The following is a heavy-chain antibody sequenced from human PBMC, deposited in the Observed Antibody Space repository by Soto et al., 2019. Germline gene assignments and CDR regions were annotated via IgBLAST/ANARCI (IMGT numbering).Heavy chain of an antibody. J-gene: IGHJ6*02. CDR3: ARDRGFGMDV. CDR2: IYYSGST. V-gene: IGHV4-31*03. CDR1: GGSISSGGYY. Sequence: SETLSLTCTVSGGSISSGGYYWSWIRQHPGKGLEWIGYIYYSGSTYYNPSLKSRVTISVDTSKNQFSLNLISVTAADTAVYNCARDRGFGMDVWGQGTTVTVSS.